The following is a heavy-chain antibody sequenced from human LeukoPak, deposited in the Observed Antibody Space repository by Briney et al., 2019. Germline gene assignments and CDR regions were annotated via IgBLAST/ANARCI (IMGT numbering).Heavy chain of an antibody. Sequence: PGGALTLSRAPSQVTFSNYWMSGLRQAPGRGGDGVANIKQDEREQYYVDSVKRRFIISRDDAKNSLYLQMNSLRAEDTAVYYCARDLTVAGVVGGMDVWGQGTTVTVSS. D-gene: IGHD6-19*01. CDR2: IKQDEREQ. CDR1: QVTFSNYW. CDR3: ARDLTVAGVVGGMDV. J-gene: IGHJ6*02. V-gene: IGHV3-7*01.